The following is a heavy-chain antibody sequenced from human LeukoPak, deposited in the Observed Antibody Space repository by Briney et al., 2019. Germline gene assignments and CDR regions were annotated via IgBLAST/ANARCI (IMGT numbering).Heavy chain of an antibody. J-gene: IGHJ6*03. D-gene: IGHD4-17*01. V-gene: IGHV3-30*02. Sequence: GGSLRLSCAASGFTFSSYGMHWVRQAPGKGLEWVAFIRYDGSNKYYADSVKGRFTISRDNSKNTLYLQMNSLRAEDTAVYYRAKDNGDQRNYYYYYMDVWGKGTTVTVSS. CDR1: GFTFSSYG. CDR2: IRYDGSNK. CDR3: AKDNGDQRNYYYYYMDV.